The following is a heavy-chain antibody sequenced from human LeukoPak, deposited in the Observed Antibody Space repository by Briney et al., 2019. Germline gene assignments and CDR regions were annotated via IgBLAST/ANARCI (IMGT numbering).Heavy chain of an antibody. J-gene: IGHJ3*02. Sequence: PGGSLRLSCAASGFTFSSYSMNWVRQAPGKGLEWVSSISSSSSYIYYADSVKGRFTISRDNAKNSLYLQMNSLRAEDTAVYYCARVLIYSGSYGAFDIWGQGTMVTVSS. V-gene: IGHV3-21*01. D-gene: IGHD1-26*01. CDR3: ARVLIYSGSYGAFDI. CDR2: ISSSSSYI. CDR1: GFTFSSYS.